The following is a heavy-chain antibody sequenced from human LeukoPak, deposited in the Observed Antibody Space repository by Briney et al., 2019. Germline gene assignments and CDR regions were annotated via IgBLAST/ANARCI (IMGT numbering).Heavy chain of an antibody. J-gene: IGHJ1*01. CDR1: GFTFSSYG. CDR2: ISYDGSNK. D-gene: IGHD6-13*01. CDR3: AKDAGIDLEYFQH. V-gene: IGHV3-30*18. Sequence: PGRSLRLSCAASGFTFSSYGMHWVRQAPGKGLEWVAVISYDGSNKYYADSVKGRFTISRDNSKNTLYLQMNSLRAEDTAVHYCAKDAGIDLEYFQHWGQGTLVTVSS.